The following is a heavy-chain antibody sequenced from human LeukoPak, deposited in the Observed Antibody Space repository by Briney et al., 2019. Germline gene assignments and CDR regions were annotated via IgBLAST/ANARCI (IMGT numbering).Heavy chain of an antibody. CDR2: IVGNGGGI. V-gene: IGHV3-23*01. J-gene: IGHJ4*02. CDR3: AKDRIPDGKYSIDF. D-gene: IGHD2/OR15-2a*01. Sequence: PGGSLRLSCAASGFTFSTYAMNWVRQAPGKGLEWVSVIVGNGGGIHYADSVKGRFTTSRDNAKNTLYLQMNSLRAEDSAVYYCAKDRIPDGKYSIDFWGQGTPVTVSS. CDR1: GFTFSTYA.